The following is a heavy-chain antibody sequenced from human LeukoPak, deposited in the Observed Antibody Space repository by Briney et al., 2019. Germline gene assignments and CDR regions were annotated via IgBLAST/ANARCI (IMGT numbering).Heavy chain of an antibody. CDR2: INHSGST. J-gene: IGHJ5*02. Sequence: PSEALSLTCAVYGGSFSGYYWSWIRQPPGKGLEWIGEINHSGSTNYNPSLKSRVTISVDTSKNQFSLKLSSVTAADTAVYYCAREPPRNIVVVPAGPGGWFDPWGQGTLVTVSS. V-gene: IGHV4-34*01. D-gene: IGHD2-2*01. CDR1: GGSFSGYY. CDR3: AREPPRNIVVVPAGPGGWFDP.